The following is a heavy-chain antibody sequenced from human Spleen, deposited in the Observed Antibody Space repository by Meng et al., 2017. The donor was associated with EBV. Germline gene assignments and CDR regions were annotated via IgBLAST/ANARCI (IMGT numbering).Heavy chain of an antibody. Sequence: VQLVESGGGVVQPGRSLRLSCEASGFTFSTYKMHWVRQAPGKGLVWVSRINSDGTETTYADPVEGRFTISRDNAKNTLYLQMDSLRAEDTAVYYCAPNLFDYWGQGTLVTVSS. CDR1: GFTFSTYK. CDR3: APNLFDY. CDR2: INSDGTET. V-gene: IGHV3-74*02. D-gene: IGHD1-14*01. J-gene: IGHJ4*02.